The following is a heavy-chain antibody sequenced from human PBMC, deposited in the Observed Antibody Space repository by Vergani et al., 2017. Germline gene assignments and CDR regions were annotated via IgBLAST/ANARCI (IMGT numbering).Heavy chain of an antibody. J-gene: IGHJ2*01. CDR3: VKDIAASGNYWYFDL. CDR2: INWNGGER. V-gene: IGHV3-20*04. CDR1: GFTFDDHG. Sequence: EVKLEESGGGVVRPGGSLRLSCAASGFTFDDHGMGWVRQVPGKGLEWVSSINWNGGERSYVDSVKGRFTISRDNAKNSLYLQMNSLRAEDTALYYCVKDIAASGNYWYFDLWGRGTLVTVSS. D-gene: IGHD6-13*01.